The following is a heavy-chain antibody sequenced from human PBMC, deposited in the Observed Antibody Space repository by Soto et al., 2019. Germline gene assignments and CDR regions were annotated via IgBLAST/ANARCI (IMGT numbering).Heavy chain of an antibody. CDR2: IAPHSGRT. CDR1: GYAFTSYG. J-gene: IGHJ4*02. V-gene: IGHV1-18*04. D-gene: IGHD3-10*01. CDR3: ERAATGSYHSAY. Sequence: QVQLVQSGPEVKNPGASVRVSCVASGYAFTSYGVNWVRQAPGHGLEWMGWIAPHSGRTTYLPKFQGRVTMTADVSTKTAYIELRRLKSDDTGTNSCERAATGSYHSAYWGQGTVVTVSS.